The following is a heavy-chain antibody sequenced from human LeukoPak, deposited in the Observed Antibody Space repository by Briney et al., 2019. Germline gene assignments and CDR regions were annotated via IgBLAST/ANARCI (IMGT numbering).Heavy chain of an antibody. Sequence: ASVKVSCKAPGGTFSSYAISWVRQAPGQGLEWMGGIIPIFGTANYAQKFQGRVTITADKSTSTAYMELSSLRSEDTAVYYCARVDIVVVPAAMRTYYYGMDVWGKGTTVTVSS. CDR1: GGTFSSYA. V-gene: IGHV1-69*06. D-gene: IGHD2-2*01. J-gene: IGHJ6*04. CDR3: ARVDIVVVPAAMRTYYYGMDV. CDR2: IIPIFGTA.